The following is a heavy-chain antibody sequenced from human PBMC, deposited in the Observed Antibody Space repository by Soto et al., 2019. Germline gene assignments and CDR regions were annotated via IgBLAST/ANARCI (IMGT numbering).Heavy chain of an antibody. CDR3: ARGGADIVVATAAIPNWLDP. CDR1: GGSISSGDYY. CDR2: IYYSGST. Sequence: SETLSLTCTVSGGSISSGDYYWSWIRQPPGKGLEWIGYIYYSGSTYYNPSLKSRVTISVDTSKNQFSLKLSSVTAADTAVYYCARGGADIVVATAAIPNWLDPCGQGPLVTVYS. D-gene: IGHD2-2*02. J-gene: IGHJ5*02. V-gene: IGHV4-30-4*01.